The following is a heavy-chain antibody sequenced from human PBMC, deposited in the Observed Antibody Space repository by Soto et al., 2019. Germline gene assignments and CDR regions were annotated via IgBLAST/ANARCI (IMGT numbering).Heavy chain of an antibody. Sequence: EVQLVESGGGLIQPGGSLRLSCAVSGFTVSNNYMSWVRQAPGKGLEGVSVIYSGGYTAYGDSVKGRFTISRDNSKNTLYLKTERRKAPDPAVYYWGARPGGGGYWGQGTLVTVSS. J-gene: IGHJ4*02. CDR2: IYSGGYT. D-gene: IGHD3-10*01. CDR1: GFTVSNNY. CDR3: GARPGGGGY. V-gene: IGHV3-53*01.